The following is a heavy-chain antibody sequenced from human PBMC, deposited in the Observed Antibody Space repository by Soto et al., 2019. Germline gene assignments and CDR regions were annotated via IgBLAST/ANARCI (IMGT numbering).Heavy chain of an antibody. V-gene: IGHV1-46*01. D-gene: IGHD6-13*01. J-gene: IGHJ6*02. Sequence: QVQLVQSGAEVKKPGASVKISCKASKNTFINYYVNWVRQAPGQGLEWMGVIHPDIGNTNFAPRFQDRVTMTRDTSTSTVYMEVSSLRPDDTAAYDCAKDNRRWSLDGLDVRGQGTTVTV. CDR2: IHPDIGNT. CDR3: AKDNRRWSLDGLDV. CDR1: KNTFINYY.